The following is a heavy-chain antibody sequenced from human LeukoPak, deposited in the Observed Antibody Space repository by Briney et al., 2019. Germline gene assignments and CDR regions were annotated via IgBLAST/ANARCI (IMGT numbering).Heavy chain of an antibody. Sequence: GGSLRLSCAASGFTFDDYGMSWVRQAPGKGLEWVSGINWNGGSTGYADSVKGRFTISRDNAKNSLYLQMNSLRAEDTALYYCARAPGDDYVWGSYRFFDYWGQGTLVTVSS. D-gene: IGHD3-16*02. J-gene: IGHJ4*02. CDR3: ARAPGDDYVWGSYRFFDY. CDR1: GFTFDDYG. V-gene: IGHV3-20*04. CDR2: INWNGGST.